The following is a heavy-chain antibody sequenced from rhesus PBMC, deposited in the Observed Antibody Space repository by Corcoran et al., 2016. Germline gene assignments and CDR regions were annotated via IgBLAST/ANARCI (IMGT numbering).Heavy chain of an antibody. CDR1: GGSISDSYY. CDR3: ARGGQSGYFDL. V-gene: IGHV4-92*01. CDR2: IYGSGGRT. D-gene: IGHD2-39*01. Sequence: QVQLQESGPGLVKSSETLSLICTVSGGSISDSYYWNWIRQAPGKRLEWMGRIYGSGGRTNYNPTLKSRVTISRDTAKNQVSLKLTSVTAADTAVYYCARGGQSGYFDLWGPGTPITISS. J-gene: IGHJ2*01.